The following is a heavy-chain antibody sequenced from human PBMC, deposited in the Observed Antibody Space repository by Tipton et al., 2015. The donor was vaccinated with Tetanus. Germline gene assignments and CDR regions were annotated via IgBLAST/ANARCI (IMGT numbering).Heavy chain of an antibody. CDR1: GGSISSSSSY. D-gene: IGHD6-25*01. V-gene: IGHV4-39*07. J-gene: IGHJ6*02. CDR2: ISYKGST. CDR3: ARDSRLFYAMDV. Sequence: TLSLTCIVSGGSISSSSSYWGWIRQPPGKGLEWIGSISYKGSTYYNPSFKSRVSISVDTSMSQFSLELNSVTAADTAVYYCARDSRLFYAMDVWGQGATVAVSS.